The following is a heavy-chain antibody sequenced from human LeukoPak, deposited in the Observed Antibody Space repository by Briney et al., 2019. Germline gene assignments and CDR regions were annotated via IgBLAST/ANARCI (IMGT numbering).Heavy chain of an antibody. J-gene: IGHJ4*02. Sequence: GDSLKISCKASGYSFTTYWIGWVRQVPGKGLEWMGIIYPGDSDDRYSPSFQGQVTISADKSISTAFLQWSSLKASDTAMYYCARGGGRAVAGTFDYWGQGTLVTVSS. CDR2: IYPGDSDD. V-gene: IGHV5-51*01. D-gene: IGHD6-19*01. CDR3: ARGGGRAVAGTFDY. CDR1: GYSFTTYW.